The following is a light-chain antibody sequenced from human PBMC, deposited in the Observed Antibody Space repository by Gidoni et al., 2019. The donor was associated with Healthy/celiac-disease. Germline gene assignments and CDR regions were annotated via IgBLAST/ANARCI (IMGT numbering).Light chain of an antibody. CDR2: GAS. CDR1: QSVSSSY. J-gene: IGKJ1*01. CDR3: QQYGSSQWT. V-gene: IGKV3-20*01. Sequence: ESVLTQSPGTLSLSPGERATLSCRASQSVSSSYLAWYQQKPGQAPRLLIYGASSRATGIPDRFSGSGSGTDFTLTISRLEPEDFAVYYCQQYGSSQWTFXQXTKVEIK.